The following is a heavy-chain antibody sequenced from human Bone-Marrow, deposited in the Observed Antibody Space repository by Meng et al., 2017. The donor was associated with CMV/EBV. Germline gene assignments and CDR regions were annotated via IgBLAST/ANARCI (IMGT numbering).Heavy chain of an antibody. CDR1: GYTFTSYG. V-gene: IGHV1-18*01. D-gene: IGHD5-24*01. CDR3: ASQSRGKDGSYYYYGMDV. CDR2: ISAYNGNT. J-gene: IGHJ6*02. Sequence: ASVKVSCKASGYTFTSYGISWVRQAPGQGLEWMGWISAYNGNTNYAQKLQGRVTMTTDTSTSTAYMELRSLRSDDTAVYYCASQSRGKDGSYYYYGMDVWGQGTTVTVSS.